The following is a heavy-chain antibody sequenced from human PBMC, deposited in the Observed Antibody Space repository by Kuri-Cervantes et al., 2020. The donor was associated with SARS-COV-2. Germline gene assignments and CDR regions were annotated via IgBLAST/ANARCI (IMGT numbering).Heavy chain of an antibody. CDR1: GSSMRNYY. CDR3: ARDTGDRSPNYYLDF. D-gene: IGHD7-27*01. CDR2: AHYRGST. Sequence: EALKISCSVSGSSMRNYYWSWIRQPPGKGLEWIGYAHYRGSTNYSPSLKSRVTISVDTPNNQFSLNVTSVTAADTAVYYCARDTGDRSPNYYLDFWGQGTLVTVSS. V-gene: IGHV4-59*01. J-gene: IGHJ4*02.